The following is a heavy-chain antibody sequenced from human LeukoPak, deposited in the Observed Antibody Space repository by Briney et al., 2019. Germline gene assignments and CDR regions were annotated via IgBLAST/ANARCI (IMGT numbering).Heavy chain of an antibody. V-gene: IGHV3-74*01. J-gene: IGHJ4*02. CDR3: ARAEPLDYGDYGSLDY. Sequence: GGSLRLYCEASGFTFSQYWMHWVRQAPGKGLVWVSRIDPDGSSTNYADSVKGGSTISRDNSKNTLYLQMNSLRAEDTAVYYCARAEPLDYGDYGSLDYWGQGTLVTVSS. D-gene: IGHD4-17*01. CDR2: IDPDGSST. CDR1: GFTFSQYW.